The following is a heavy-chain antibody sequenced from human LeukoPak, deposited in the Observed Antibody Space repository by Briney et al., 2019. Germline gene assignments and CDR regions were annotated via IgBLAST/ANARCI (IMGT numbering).Heavy chain of an antibody. CDR3: ARLHLGGATYYYHYYGMDV. V-gene: IGHV4-59*08. CDR2: IYYSGST. Sequence: SETLSLTCTVSGGSISSYYWSWIRQPPGKGLEWIGYIYYSGSTNYNPSLKSRVTISVDTSKNQFSLKLSSVTAADTAVYYCARLHLGGATYYYHYYGMDVWGQGTTVTVSS. CDR1: GGSISSYY. J-gene: IGHJ6*02.